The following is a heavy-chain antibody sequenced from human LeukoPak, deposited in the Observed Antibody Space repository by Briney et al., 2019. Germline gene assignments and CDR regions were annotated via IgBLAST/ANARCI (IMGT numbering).Heavy chain of an antibody. D-gene: IGHD6-19*01. CDR1: VFTFTSYG. Sequence: GGSLRLSCAAPVFTFTSYGTHWGRAAPGTGLEWVAVKSYDGSNKYYADSVKGRFTISRDNARNSQFLQMNSLRTEDTAVYYCASGGGWVFFNWGQGTLVTVSS. J-gene: IGHJ4*02. CDR3: ASGGGWVFFN. CDR2: KSYDGSNK. V-gene: IGHV3-30*03.